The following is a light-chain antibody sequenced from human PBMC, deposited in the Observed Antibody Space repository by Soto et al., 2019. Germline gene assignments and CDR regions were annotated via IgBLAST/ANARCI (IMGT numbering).Light chain of an antibody. J-gene: IGLJ1*01. CDR2: EVS. CDR3: SSYTSSSTLGV. Sequence: QSALTHPASVSGSPGQSITISCTGTSSDVGGYNYVSWYQQHPGKAPKLMIYEVSNRPSGVSNRFSGSKSGNTASLTISGLQAEDEADYYCSSYTSSSTLGVFGTGTKLTGL. CDR1: SSDVGGYNY. V-gene: IGLV2-14*01.